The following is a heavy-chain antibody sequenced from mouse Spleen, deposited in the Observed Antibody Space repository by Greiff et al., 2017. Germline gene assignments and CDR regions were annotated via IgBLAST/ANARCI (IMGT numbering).Heavy chain of an antibody. D-gene: IGHD2-4*01. CDR1: GYTFTSYW. CDR2: IHPNSGST. CDR3: ARYLYDYDGAWFAY. Sequence: VQLQQSGAELVKPGASVKLSCKASGYTFTSYWMHWVKQRPGQGLEWIGMIHPNSGSTNYNEKFKSKATLTVDKSSSTAYMQLSSLTSEDSAVYYCARYLYDYDGAWFAYWGQGTLVTVSA. J-gene: IGHJ3*01. V-gene: IGHV1-64*01.